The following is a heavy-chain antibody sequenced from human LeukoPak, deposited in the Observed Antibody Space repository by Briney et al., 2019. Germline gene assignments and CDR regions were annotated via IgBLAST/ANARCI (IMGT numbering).Heavy chain of an antibody. Sequence: STSYADSVKGRFTISRDNAKNTLYLQMNSLRAEDTAVYYCAREGYITMVRGVITTNAFDIWGQGTMVTVSS. CDR3: AREGYITMVRGVITTNAFDI. D-gene: IGHD3-10*01. CDR2: ST. J-gene: IGHJ3*02. V-gene: IGHV3-74*01.